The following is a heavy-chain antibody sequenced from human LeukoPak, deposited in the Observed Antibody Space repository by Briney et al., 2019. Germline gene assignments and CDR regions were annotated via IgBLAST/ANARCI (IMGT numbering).Heavy chain of an antibody. CDR2: IYYSGST. J-gene: IGHJ5*02. V-gene: IGHV4-39*07. Sequence: SETLSLTCTVSGGSISSSSYYWGWIRQPPGKGLEWIGSIYYSGSTYYNPSLKSRVTISVDTSKNQFSLKLSSVTAADTAVYYCARSVGGFTQYNWFDPWGQGTLVTVSS. CDR3: ARSVGGFTQYNWFDP. CDR1: GGSISSSSYY. D-gene: IGHD4-23*01.